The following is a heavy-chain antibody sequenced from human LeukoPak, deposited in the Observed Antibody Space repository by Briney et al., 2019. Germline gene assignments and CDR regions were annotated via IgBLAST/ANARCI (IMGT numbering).Heavy chain of an antibody. CDR2: IYYTGTT. J-gene: IGHJ4*02. Sequence: PSETLSLTCAVSRGSITNSSCYWGWIRQPPGKGLEWIGGIYYTGTTYYSPSLNSRITISMDTSKKQFSLRLAFVTAADTAVYYCARRAVVPAAVSYFDNWGQGTLVTVSS. CDR1: RGSITNSSCY. D-gene: IGHD2-2*01. V-gene: IGHV4-39*01. CDR3: ARRAVVPAAVSYFDN.